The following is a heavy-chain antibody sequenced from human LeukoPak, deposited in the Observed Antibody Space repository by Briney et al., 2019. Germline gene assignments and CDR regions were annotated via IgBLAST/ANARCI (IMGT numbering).Heavy chain of an antibody. CDR2: VNSDGSST. D-gene: IGHD4-17*01. CDR1: GFAFSSYW. Sequence: DPGGSLRLSCAASGFAFSSYWLHWVRQAPGKGLVWVSRVNSDGSSTNYADSVEGRFTVSRDNAKNTLFLQMNSLRVEDTALYYCVSGDYGNYWGQGTLVTVSS. J-gene: IGHJ4*02. CDR3: VSGDYGNY. V-gene: IGHV3-74*01.